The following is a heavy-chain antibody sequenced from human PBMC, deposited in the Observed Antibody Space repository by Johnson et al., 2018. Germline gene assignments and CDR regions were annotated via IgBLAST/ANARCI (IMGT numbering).Heavy chain of an antibody. CDR1: GGTFSA. Sequence: QEQLVQCGAEVKEHGASVKVSCKTSGGTFSAINWVRQAPGQALEWMGGIIPILQTPHYAQKFQGRVTISADASSSTAYIDVSSLRSEDTSSDYCTITGSGGFGYGGQGTLVTVSS. CDR2: IIPILQTP. V-gene: IGHV1-69*01. J-gene: IGHJ4*02. CDR3: TITGSGGFGY. D-gene: IGHD1-26*01.